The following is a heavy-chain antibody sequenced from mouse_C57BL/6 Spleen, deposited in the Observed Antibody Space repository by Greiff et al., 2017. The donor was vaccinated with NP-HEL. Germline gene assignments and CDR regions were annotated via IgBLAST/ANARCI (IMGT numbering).Heavy chain of an antibody. CDR3: ARTPMITTPLYWYFDV. J-gene: IGHJ1*03. Sequence: EVKLMESGGGLVKPGGSLKLSCAASGFTFSDYGMHWVRQAPEKGLEWVAYISSGSSTIYYADPVQGRFTISSDNAKNTLFLQMTSLRSEDTAMYYGARTPMITTPLYWYFDVWGTGTTVTVSS. V-gene: IGHV5-17*01. D-gene: IGHD2-4*01. CDR1: GFTFSDYG. CDR2: ISSGSSTI.